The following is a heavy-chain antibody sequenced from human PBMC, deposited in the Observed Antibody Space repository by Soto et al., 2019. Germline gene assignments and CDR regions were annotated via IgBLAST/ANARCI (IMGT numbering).Heavy chain of an antibody. V-gene: IGHV1-3*01. J-gene: IGHJ6*02. D-gene: IGHD2-2*01. Sequence: QVQLVQSGTEVKKPGASVKVSCKTSGYSFTKYGLHWVRQAPGQRLEWMGWINPGNGDTKYSQKFQGRVTITRDTSATTAYMELSSLRAEDSAVFYCERTDCSSTGCYNYYYYGMDVWGQGTTVTVSS. CDR1: GYSFTKYG. CDR3: ERTDCSSTGCYNYYYYGMDV. CDR2: INPGNGDT.